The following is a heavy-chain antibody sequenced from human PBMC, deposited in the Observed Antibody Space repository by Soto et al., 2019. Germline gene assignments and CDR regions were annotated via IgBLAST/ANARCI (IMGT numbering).Heavy chain of an antibody. CDR2: ISAYNGNT. D-gene: IGHD3-22*01. CDR3: ARGNYYDSSGYLH. CDR1: GYTFTSYG. J-gene: IGHJ4*02. Sequence: ASVKVSCKASGYTFTSYGISWVRQAPGQGLEWMGWISAYNGNTNYAQKLQGRVTMTRDTSISTAYMELSSLRSDDTAVYYCARGNYYDSSGYLHWGQGTLVTVSS. V-gene: IGHV1-18*01.